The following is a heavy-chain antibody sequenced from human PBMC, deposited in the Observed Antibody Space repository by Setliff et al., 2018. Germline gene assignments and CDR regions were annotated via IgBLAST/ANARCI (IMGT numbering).Heavy chain of an antibody. CDR3: ARLAAADNYFDY. D-gene: IGHD6-13*01. Sequence: LSLTCTVSGGSISSYYWSWIRQPPGKGLEWIGYIYYSGSTNYNPSLKSRVTISVDTSKNQFSLKLSSVTAADTAVYYCARLAAADNYFDYWGQGTLVTVPS. CDR2: IYYSGST. V-gene: IGHV4-59*01. J-gene: IGHJ4*02. CDR1: GGSISSYY.